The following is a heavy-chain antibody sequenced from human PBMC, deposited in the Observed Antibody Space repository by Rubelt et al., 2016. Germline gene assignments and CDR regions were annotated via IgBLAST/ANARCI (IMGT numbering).Heavy chain of an antibody. Sequence: QVVENGGGLVQPGGSLRLSCAASGFTFSDHYMGWVRQAPGKGLEWVGRTRNKANSYTTEYAASVKGRFTISRDDSKNSMYLQMNSLKTEDTAVYYCSKGVPAIEGYYFDSWGQGTLVTVSS. CDR2: TRNKANSYTT. V-gene: IGHV3-72*01. J-gene: IGHJ4*02. D-gene: IGHD2-2*01. CDR1: GFTFSDHY. CDR3: SKGVPAIEGYYFDS.